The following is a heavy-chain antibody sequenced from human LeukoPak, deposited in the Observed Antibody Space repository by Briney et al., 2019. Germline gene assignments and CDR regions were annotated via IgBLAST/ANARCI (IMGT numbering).Heavy chain of an antibody. D-gene: IGHD3-10*01. CDR3: AYDYYGSGSYYKGNWFDP. V-gene: IGHV3-23*01. Sequence: PGGSQRLSCAASGFTFSSYAMSWVRQAPGKGLEWVSAISGSGGSTYYADSVKGRFTISRDNSKNTLYLQMNSLRAEDTAVYYCAYDYYGSGSYYKGNWFDPWGQGTLVTVSS. J-gene: IGHJ5*02. CDR2: ISGSGGST. CDR1: GFTFSSYA.